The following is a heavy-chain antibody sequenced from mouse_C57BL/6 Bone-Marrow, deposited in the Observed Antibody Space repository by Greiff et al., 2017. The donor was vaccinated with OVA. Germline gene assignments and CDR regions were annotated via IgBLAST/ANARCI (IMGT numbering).Heavy chain of an antibody. CDR2: LRSKSSNYAT. V-gene: IGHV10-3*01. CDR1: GFTFNTYA. Sequence: EVQLVESGGGLVQPKGSLKLSCAASGFTFNTYAMHWVRQAPGKGLEWVARLRSKSSNYATYYADSVKDRFTISRDDSQSMLYLQMNNLKTEDTAMYYCVRDGGRYGSSYFDYWGQGTTLTVSS. CDR3: VRDGGRYGSSYFDY. J-gene: IGHJ2*01. D-gene: IGHD1-1*01.